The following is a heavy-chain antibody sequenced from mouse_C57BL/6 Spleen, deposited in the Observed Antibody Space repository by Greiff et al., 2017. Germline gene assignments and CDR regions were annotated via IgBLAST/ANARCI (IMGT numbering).Heavy chain of an antibody. V-gene: IGHV1-82*01. CDR3: ARGLWPWFAY. Sequence: QVQLQQSGPELVKPGASVKISCKASGYAFSSSWMNWVKQRPGKGLEWIGRIYPGDGDTNYNGKFKGKATLTADKSSSTAYMQLSSLTSEDSAVYFCARGLWPWFAYWGQGTLVTVSA. J-gene: IGHJ3*01. CDR2: IYPGDGDT. D-gene: IGHD1-1*02. CDR1: GYAFSSSW.